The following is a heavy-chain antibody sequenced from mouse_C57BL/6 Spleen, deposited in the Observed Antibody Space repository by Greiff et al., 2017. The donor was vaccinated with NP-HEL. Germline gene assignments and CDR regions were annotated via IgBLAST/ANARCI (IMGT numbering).Heavy chain of an antibody. CDR1: GFTFSSYG. CDR3: ARHDGGLRDYYAMDY. D-gene: IGHD2-4*01. Sequence: EVHLVESGGDLVKPGGSLKLSCAASGFTFSSYGMSWVRQTPDKRLEWVATISSGGSYTYYPDSVKGRFTISRDNAKNTLYLQMSSLKSEDTAMYYCARHDGGLRDYYAMDYWGQGTSVTVSS. V-gene: IGHV5-6*01. CDR2: ISSGGSYT. J-gene: IGHJ4*01.